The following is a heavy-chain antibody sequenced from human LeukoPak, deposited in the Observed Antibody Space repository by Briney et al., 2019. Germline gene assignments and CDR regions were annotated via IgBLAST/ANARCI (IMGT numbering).Heavy chain of an antibody. CDR1: GFTFSSYW. D-gene: IGHD4-17*01. CDR3: ATTRYGDYANAFDI. J-gene: IGHJ3*02. V-gene: IGHV3-7*01. CDR2: IKQDGSEK. Sequence: GGSLRLSCAASGFTFSSYWMSWVRQAPGKGLEWVANIKQDGSEKYYVDSVKGRFTISRDNAKNSLYLQMNSLRAEDTAVYYCATTRYGDYANAFDIWGQGTMVTVSS.